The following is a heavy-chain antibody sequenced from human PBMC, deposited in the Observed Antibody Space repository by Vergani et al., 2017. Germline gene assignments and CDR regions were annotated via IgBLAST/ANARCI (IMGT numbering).Heavy chain of an antibody. J-gene: IGHJ5*02. CDR1: GASIRSSNYY. D-gene: IGHD6-19*01. Sequence: QLQLQESGPGLVKPSATLSLTCSVSGASIRSSNYYWGWIRQPPGKGLEWIACIYYSGSTYYNPSLKSRVTISVDTSKSQFSLKLSSVTAADTAVYFCARHSTVEWLVKLGWINPWGQGILVTVSS. CDR2: IYYSGST. CDR3: ARHSTVEWLVKLGWINP. V-gene: IGHV4-39*01.